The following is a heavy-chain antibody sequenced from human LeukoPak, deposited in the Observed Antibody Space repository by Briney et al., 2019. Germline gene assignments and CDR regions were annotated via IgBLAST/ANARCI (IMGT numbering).Heavy chain of an antibody. D-gene: IGHD3-10*01. CDR1: GFIFSRYD. J-gene: IGHJ4*02. Sequence: GGSLILSCAASGFIFSRYDMHWVRQAPGKGLEWVAYVRYDGSNKYYADSVKGRFTISRDDSRNTLYLQMNNLRAEDTAVYYCAKDRGTARSTHFDYWGQGTLVTVSS. V-gene: IGHV3-30*02. CDR3: AKDRGTARSTHFDY. CDR2: VRYDGSNK.